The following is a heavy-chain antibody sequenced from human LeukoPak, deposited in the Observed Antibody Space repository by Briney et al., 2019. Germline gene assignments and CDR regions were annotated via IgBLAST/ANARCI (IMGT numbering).Heavy chain of an antibody. D-gene: IGHD5-18*01. CDR2: IYTSGST. V-gene: IGHV4-61*02. CDR3: ARKGGYSYGNAPLHFDY. J-gene: IGHJ4*02. Sequence: PSETLSLTCTVSGGSISTGGYYWSWIRQPAGKGLEWIGRIYTSGSTNYNPSLKSRVTISVDTSKNQFSLNLSSVTAADTAVYYCARKGGYSYGNAPLHFDYWGQGTLVTVSS. CDR1: GGSISTGGYY.